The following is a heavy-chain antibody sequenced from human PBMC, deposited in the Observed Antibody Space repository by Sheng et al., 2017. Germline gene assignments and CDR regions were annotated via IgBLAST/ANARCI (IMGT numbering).Heavy chain of an antibody. CDR2: ISYDGSNK. D-gene: IGHD5-12*01. J-gene: IGHJ4*02. V-gene: IGHV3-30*01. CDR3: AREQNSGYDLHFDY. Sequence: QVQLVESGGGVVQPGRSLRLSCAASGFTFSSYAMHWVRQAPGKGLEWVAVISYDGSNKYYADSVKGRFTISRDNSKNTLYLQMNSLRAEDTAVYYCAREQNSGYDLHFDYWGQGTLVTVSS. CDR1: GFTFSSYA.